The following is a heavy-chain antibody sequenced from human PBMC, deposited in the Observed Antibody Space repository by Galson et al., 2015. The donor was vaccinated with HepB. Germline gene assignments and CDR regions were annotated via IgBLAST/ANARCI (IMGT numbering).Heavy chain of an antibody. CDR2: ISAYDSST. D-gene: IGHD2/OR15-2a*01. J-gene: IGHJ2*01. CDR1: GYTFSSYS. CDR3: ARAPSAIIVTYFDL. V-gene: IGHV1-18*01. Sequence: SVKVSCKASGYTFSSYSIAWVRQAPGQGLEWMGWISAYDSSTNYAQKFQGRVTMTTETSTATAYMELRSLTSEDTAVYYCARAPSAIIVTYFDLWGRGTLVTVSS.